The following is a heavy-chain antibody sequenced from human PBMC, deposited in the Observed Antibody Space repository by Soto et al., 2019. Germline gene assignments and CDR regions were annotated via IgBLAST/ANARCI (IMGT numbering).Heavy chain of an antibody. D-gene: IGHD2-2*01. J-gene: IGHJ6*03. Sequence: EMKLVESGGGLFKRGGSLGLPCTASGFKLTSNTTGWVRKPPGKGRGWASATRGDGSSTYNADFVKGRFTISRDNSKKTLYLQMNRLRAEDTAIYYCAKPAVVDSIYYYYFDVWGRGTAVTVSS. CDR3: AKPAVVDSIYYYYFDV. V-gene: IGHV3-23*04. CDR2: TRGDGSST. CDR1: GFKLTSNT.